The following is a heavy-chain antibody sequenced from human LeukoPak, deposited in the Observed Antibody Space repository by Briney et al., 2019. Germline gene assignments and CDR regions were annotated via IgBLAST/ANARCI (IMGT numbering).Heavy chain of an antibody. V-gene: IGHV4-4*07. Sequence: PSETLSLTCTVSGGSISSFFWNWIRQPAGKGLEWIGRIYSSGSINYNPSLKSRVTMSLDTSKNHFSLKLSSVTAADTAVYYCARDPVFYGGNNFDNWGQGTLVTVSS. CDR1: GGSISSFF. J-gene: IGHJ4*02. CDR2: IYSSGSI. D-gene: IGHD4-23*01. CDR3: ARDPVFYGGNNFDN.